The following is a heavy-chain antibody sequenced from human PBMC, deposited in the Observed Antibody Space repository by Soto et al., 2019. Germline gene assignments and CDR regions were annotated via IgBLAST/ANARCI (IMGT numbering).Heavy chain of an antibody. CDR1: GFTFSNCV. CDR3: AKGLLNGRWDAAD. CDR2: ITKTGDT. J-gene: IGHJ4*02. D-gene: IGHD1-26*01. V-gene: IGHV3-23*01. Sequence: EVHLLESGGVLVQPGESLRLSCETSGFTFSNCVMTWVRQAPGKGLEWVSVITKTGDTDYADSVKGRFTISRDNSKNTVYLQMNSMRAEDTAVYYCAKGLLNGRWDAADWGQGTLVTVSS.